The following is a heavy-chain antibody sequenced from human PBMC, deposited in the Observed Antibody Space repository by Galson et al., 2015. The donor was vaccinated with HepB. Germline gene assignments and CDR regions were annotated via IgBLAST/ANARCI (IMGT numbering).Heavy chain of an antibody. CDR3: ARLGGAAHYYYYGMDV. CDR1: GYTFTSYG. J-gene: IGHJ6*02. CDR2: ISAYNGNT. Sequence: SVKVSCKASGYTFTSYGISWVRQAPGQGLEWMGWISAYNGNTNYAQKLQGRVTMTTDTSTSTAYMELRSLRSDDTAVYYCARLGGAAHYYYYGMDVWGQGTTVTVSS. D-gene: IGHD6-6*01. V-gene: IGHV1-18*04.